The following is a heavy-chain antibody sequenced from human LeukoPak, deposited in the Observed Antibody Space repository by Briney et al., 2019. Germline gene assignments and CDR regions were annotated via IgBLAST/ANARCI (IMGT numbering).Heavy chain of an antibody. V-gene: IGHV3-30*18. D-gene: IGHD2-8*01. CDR2: ISYDGSNK. J-gene: IGHJ4*02. CDR1: GFTFSSYG. CDR3: AKDNEDY. Sequence: PGRSLRLSCAASGFTFSSYGMHWVRQAPGKGLEWVAIISYDGSNKYYADSVKGRFTISRDNSKNTLYLQMNSLRAEDTAVYYCAKDNEDYWGQGTLATVSS.